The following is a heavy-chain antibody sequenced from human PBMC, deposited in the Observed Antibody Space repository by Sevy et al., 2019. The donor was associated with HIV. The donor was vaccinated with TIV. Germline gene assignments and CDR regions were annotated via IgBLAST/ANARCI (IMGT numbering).Heavy chain of an antibody. Sequence: GGSLRLSCAASGFTFSMYAIKWVRQAPGKGLEWVALISYDGGNKYHADSVKGRFTISRDNSKNTLYLQMNSLVAEETAVYDCARVNSFDGDYVGGDYWGQGTLVTVSS. J-gene: IGHJ4*02. CDR3: ARVNSFDGDYVGGDY. V-gene: IGHV3-30-3*01. CDR2: ISYDGGNK. CDR1: GFTFSMYA. D-gene: IGHD4-17*01.